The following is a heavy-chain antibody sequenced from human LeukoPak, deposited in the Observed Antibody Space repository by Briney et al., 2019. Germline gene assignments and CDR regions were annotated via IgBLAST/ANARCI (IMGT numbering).Heavy chain of an antibody. J-gene: IGHJ6*02. CDR1: GGSISSYY. CDR2: IYYSGST. D-gene: IGHD6-13*01. V-gene: IGHV4-59*08. Sequence: PSETLSLTCTVSGGSISSYYWSWIRQPPGKGLEWIGYIYYSGSTNYNPSLKSRVTISVDTSKNQFSLKLSSVTAADTAVYYCAGTSSSSFYYYYYGMDVWGQGTTVTVSS. CDR3: AGTSSSSFYYYYYGMDV.